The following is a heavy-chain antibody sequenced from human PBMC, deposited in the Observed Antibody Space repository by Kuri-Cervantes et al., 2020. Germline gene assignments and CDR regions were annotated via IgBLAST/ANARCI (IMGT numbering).Heavy chain of an antibody. J-gene: IGHJ4*02. Sequence: GGSLRLSCAASGFTFDDYAMHWVRQAPGKGLEWVSYISSSSSTIYYADSVKGRFTISRDNAKNSLYLQMNSLRAEDTAVYYCASKGIYDYGDYVGGKYWGQGTLVTVSS. D-gene: IGHD4-17*01. CDR2: ISSSSSTI. CDR1: GFTFDDYA. CDR3: ASKGIYDYGDYVGGKY. V-gene: IGHV3-48*01.